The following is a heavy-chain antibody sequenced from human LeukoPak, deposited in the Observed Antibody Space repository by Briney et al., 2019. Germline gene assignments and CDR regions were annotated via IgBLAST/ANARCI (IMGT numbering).Heavy chain of an antibody. CDR2: ISSVSSYI. CDR1: GFTFSSYS. V-gene: IGHV3-21*01. J-gene: IGHJ6*02. Sequence: GGSLRLSCAASGFTFSSYSMNWVRRAPGKGLEWVATISSVSSYIKYADSVKGRFTISRDNANSSLYLQMNSLRAEDTAVYYCARDTMVVAAHYYYYGMDVWGQGTTVTVSS. CDR3: ARDTMVVAAHYYYYGMDV. D-gene: IGHD2-15*01.